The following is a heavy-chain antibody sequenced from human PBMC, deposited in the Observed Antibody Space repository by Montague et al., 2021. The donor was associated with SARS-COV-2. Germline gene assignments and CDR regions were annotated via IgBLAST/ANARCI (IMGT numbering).Heavy chain of an antibody. Sequence: SETLSLTCAVSGGSISSSNWWIWVRQPPGKGLEWIGEIYHSGSTNYNPSLKSRVTISVDKSKNQFSLRLSSVTAADTAVYYCARVCPSAWRQLDCWGQGILVTVSS. V-gene: IGHV4-4*02. CDR1: GGSISSSNW. J-gene: IGHJ4*02. D-gene: IGHD6-19*01. CDR2: IYHSGST. CDR3: ARVCPSAWRQLDC.